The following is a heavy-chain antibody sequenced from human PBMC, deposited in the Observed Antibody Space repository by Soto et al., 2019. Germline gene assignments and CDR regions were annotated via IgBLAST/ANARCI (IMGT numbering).Heavy chain of an antibody. V-gene: IGHV1-18*04. Sequence: ASVKVSCKASGYTFTSYGISWVRQAPGQGLEWMGWISAYNGNTNYAQKLQGRVTMTTDASTSTAYMELRSLRSDDTAVYYCARGMDYYDSSGYYYGYWGQGTLVTVSS. CDR2: ISAYNGNT. CDR1: GYTFTSYG. CDR3: ARGMDYYDSSGYYYGY. D-gene: IGHD3-22*01. J-gene: IGHJ4*02.